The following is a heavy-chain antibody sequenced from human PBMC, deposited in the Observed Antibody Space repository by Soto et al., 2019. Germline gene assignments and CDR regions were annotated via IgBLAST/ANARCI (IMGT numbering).Heavy chain of an antibody. V-gene: IGHV1-2*04. CDR1: GYTFTGYY. CDR2: INPNSGGT. J-gene: IGHJ3*02. Sequence: QVQLVQSGAEVKKPGASVKVSCKASGYTFTGYYMHWVRQAPGQGLEWMGWINPNSGGTNYAQKFQGWVTMTRDTSISTAYMELSRLRSDDTAVYYCARDGVTGAGIAVADREGDAFDIWGQGTMVTVSS. CDR3: ARDGVTGAGIAVADREGDAFDI. D-gene: IGHD6-19*01.